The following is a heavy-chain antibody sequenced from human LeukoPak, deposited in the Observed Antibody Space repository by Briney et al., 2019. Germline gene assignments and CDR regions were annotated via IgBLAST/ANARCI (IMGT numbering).Heavy chain of an antibody. CDR1: GFTFSSYE. Sequence: TGGSLRLSCAASGFTFSSYEMNWVRQAPGKGLEWVAFIRYDGSNKYYADSVKGRFTISRDNSKNTLYLQMNSLRAEDTAVYYCAKTVTYDYWGQGTLVTVSS. J-gene: IGHJ4*02. D-gene: IGHD4-17*01. CDR3: AKTVTYDY. CDR2: IRYDGSNK. V-gene: IGHV3-30*02.